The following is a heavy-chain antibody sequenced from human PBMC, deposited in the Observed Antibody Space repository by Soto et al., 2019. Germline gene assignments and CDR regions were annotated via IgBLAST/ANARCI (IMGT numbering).Heavy chain of an antibody. D-gene: IGHD6-13*01. CDR3: ARESSWYGLEYDWFDP. J-gene: IGHJ5*02. V-gene: IGHV4-31*03. CDR2: IYYSGST. Sequence: QVQLQESGPGLVKPSQTLSLTCTVSGGSISSGGYYWSWIRQHPGKGLEWIGYIYYSGSTYYNPSLKSRVTISVDTSKNQFSLKLSSVTAADTAVYYCARESSWYGLEYDWFDPWGQGTLVTVSS. CDR1: GGSISSGGYY.